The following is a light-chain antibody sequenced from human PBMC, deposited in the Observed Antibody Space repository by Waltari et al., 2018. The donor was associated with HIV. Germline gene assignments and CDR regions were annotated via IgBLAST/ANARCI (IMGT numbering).Light chain of an antibody. J-gene: IGKJ2*01. V-gene: IGKV1-39*01. CDR1: QNVSTY. Sequence: DIPMTQSPSSLSASVGDGVTITCRASQNVSTYLNWYQQKPGKAPKLVIYASSGLQSGVPSSFSGSGSGTDFTLTISSLQSEDFATYYCQQTHTTPQTFGQGTKVQIK. CDR2: ASS. CDR3: QQTHTTPQT.